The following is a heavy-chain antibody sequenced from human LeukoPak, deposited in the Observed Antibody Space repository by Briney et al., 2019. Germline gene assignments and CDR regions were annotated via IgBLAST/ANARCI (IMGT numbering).Heavy chain of an antibody. Sequence: PGGSLRLSCGASGFTVSSNYMSWVRQAPGKGLEWVSVIYSGGSTYYADSVKGRFTISRDNSKNTLYLQMNSLRAEDTAVYYCARGTYYYYYGMDVWGQGTTVTVSS. CDR1: GFTVSSNY. V-gene: IGHV3-53*01. CDR3: ARGTYYYYYGMDV. CDR2: IYSGGST. J-gene: IGHJ6*02.